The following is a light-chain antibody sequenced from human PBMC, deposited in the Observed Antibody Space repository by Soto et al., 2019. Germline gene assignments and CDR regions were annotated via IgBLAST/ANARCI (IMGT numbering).Light chain of an antibody. CDR1: SSDVGGYNY. V-gene: IGLV2-14*01. J-gene: IGLJ2*01. CDR2: DVS. CDR3: SSYTSSREMV. Sequence: QSALTQPASVSGSPGQSITISCTGTSSDVGGYNYVSWYHQHPGKAPKLMIYDVSNRPSGVSNRFSGSKSGNTASLTISGLQAEDEADYYCSSYTSSREMVFGGGTKLTVL.